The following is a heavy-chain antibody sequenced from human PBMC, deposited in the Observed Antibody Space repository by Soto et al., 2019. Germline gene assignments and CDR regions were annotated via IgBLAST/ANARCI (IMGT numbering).Heavy chain of an antibody. CDR3: ARVSPYYDFWSGRGNYYMDV. J-gene: IGHJ6*03. Sequence: GGSLRLSCAASGFTFSSYWMSWVRQAPGKGLEWVANIKQDGSEKYYVDSVKGRFTISRDNAKNLLYLQMNSLRAEDTAVYYCARVSPYYDFWSGRGNYYMDVWGKGTTVTVSS. V-gene: IGHV3-7*01. CDR1: GFTFSSYW. CDR2: IKQDGSEK. D-gene: IGHD3-3*01.